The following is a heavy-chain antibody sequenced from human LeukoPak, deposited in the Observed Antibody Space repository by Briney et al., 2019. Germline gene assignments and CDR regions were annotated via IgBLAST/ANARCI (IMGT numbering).Heavy chain of an antibody. V-gene: IGHV3-53*01. Sequence: GGSLRLSCAASGFTVSISYMTWVRQAPGKGLEWVSAIHNGGGTTSYADSVKGRFTISRDNSKNTLFLQMNSLRAEDTAVYYYAKDSAFGGEDSWGQGTLVTVSS. CDR3: AKDSAFGGEDS. J-gene: IGHJ4*02. CDR2: IHNGGGTT. D-gene: IGHD3-16*01. CDR1: GFTVSISY.